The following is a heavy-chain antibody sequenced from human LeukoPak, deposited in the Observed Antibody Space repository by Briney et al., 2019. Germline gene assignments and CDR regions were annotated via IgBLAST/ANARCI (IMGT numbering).Heavy chain of an antibody. D-gene: IGHD6-19*01. J-gene: IGHJ3*02. V-gene: IGHV4-4*09. CDR2: IYTSGST. Sequence: SETLSLTCTVSGDSISSYFWSWIRQPPGKGLEWIGYIYTSGSTNYNPSLKGRVTISVDTSKNQFSLQLTSVTAADTAVYYCARPYSSGWSGAFDIWGQGTMVTVSS. CDR3: ARPYSSGWSGAFDI. CDR1: GDSISSYF.